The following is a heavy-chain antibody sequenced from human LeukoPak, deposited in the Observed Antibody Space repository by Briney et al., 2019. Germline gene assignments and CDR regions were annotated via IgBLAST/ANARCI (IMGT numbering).Heavy chain of an antibody. D-gene: IGHD3-10*01. CDR2: ISSSGSTI. CDR3: ARTYYYGSGSYLPTYGMDV. V-gene: IGHV3-48*03. CDR1: GFTFSSYE. Sequence: GRSLRLSCAASGFTFSSYEMNWVRQAPGKGLEWVSYISSSGSTIYYADSVKGRFTISRDNAKNSLYLQMNSLRAEDTAEYYCARTYYYGSGSYLPTYGMDVWGQGTTVTVSS. J-gene: IGHJ6*02.